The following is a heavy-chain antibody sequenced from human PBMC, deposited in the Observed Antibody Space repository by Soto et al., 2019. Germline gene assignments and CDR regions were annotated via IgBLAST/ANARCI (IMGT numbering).Heavy chain of an antibody. CDR2: LNHSGSA. CDR1: GGSFSDYI. Sequence: QVQLQQSGAGLLKPSETLSLTCDVYGGSFSDYIWTWIRQTPGKGLQWIGQLNHSGSANYNPSLKSRVTISVHTSSSQFSLALSSVTAADTAVYYCARGLISGSHYSGGWYYFDSWGQGTQVTVSS. CDR3: ARGLISGSHYSGGWYYFDS. D-gene: IGHD1-26*01. J-gene: IGHJ4*02. V-gene: IGHV4-34*01.